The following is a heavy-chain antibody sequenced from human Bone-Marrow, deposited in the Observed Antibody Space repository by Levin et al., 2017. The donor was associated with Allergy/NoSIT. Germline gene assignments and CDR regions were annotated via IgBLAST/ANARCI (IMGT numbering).Heavy chain of an antibody. D-gene: IGHD3-22*01. CDR2: ISSDGNIK. J-gene: IGHJ6*02. CDR1: GFTFRNYA. Sequence: GGSLRLSCAASGFTFRNYAFHWVRQAPGKGLEWVALISSDGNIKYYAESVRGRFTISRDNFRKSLYLQMNSLRAEDTAVYYCARATSYSDATDDHFKPYFSYYGLDLWGQGTTGTVSS. V-gene: IGHV3-30*04. CDR3: ARATSYSDATDDHFKPYFSYYGLDL.